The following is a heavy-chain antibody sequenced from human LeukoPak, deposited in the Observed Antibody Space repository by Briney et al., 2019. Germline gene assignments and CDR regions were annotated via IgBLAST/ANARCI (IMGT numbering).Heavy chain of an antibody. D-gene: IGHD4-17*01. CDR3: ARESTVTGGISYFDY. CDR1: GFTFSSYS. CDR2: ISSSSSYI. V-gene: IGHV3-21*01. J-gene: IGHJ4*02. Sequence: GSLRLSCAASGFTFSSYSMNWVRQAPGKGLEWVSSISSSSSYIYYADSVKGRFTISRDNAKNSLYLQMNSLRAEDTAVYYCARESTVTGGISYFDYWGQGTLVTVFS.